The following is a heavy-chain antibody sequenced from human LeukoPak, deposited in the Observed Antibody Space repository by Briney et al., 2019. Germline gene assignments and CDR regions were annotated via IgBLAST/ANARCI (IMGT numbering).Heavy chain of an antibody. Sequence: PPETLSLTCTVSGGSIGSYFWSWIRQPPGKGLEWIGYIYSRGTDYNPSLKSRVTISVDTFTNHFSLSPYSVTAADTALYYCARHHGSWTDWYFDLWGRGTLVIVSP. J-gene: IGHJ2*01. CDR1: GGSIGSYF. D-gene: IGHD6-13*01. CDR2: IYSRGT. V-gene: IGHV4-59*08. CDR3: ARHHGSWTDWYFDL.